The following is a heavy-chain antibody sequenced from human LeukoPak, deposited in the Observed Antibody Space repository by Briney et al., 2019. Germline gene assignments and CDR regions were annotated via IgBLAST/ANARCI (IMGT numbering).Heavy chain of an antibody. CDR3: VRDPGYGDYHNWFDP. Sequence: PGRSLRLSCAASVFTFSSYAMHWVRQAPGKGLEWVAVISYDGSNKYYADSVKGRFTISRDNAKNTLSLQMNSLRAEDTAVYYCVRDPGYGDYHNWFDPWGQGTLVTVSS. V-gene: IGHV3-30-3*01. CDR2: ISYDGSNK. J-gene: IGHJ5*02. CDR1: VFTFSSYA. D-gene: IGHD4-17*01.